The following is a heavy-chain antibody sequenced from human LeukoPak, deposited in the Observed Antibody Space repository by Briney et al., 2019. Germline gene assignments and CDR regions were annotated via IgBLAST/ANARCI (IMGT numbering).Heavy chain of an antibody. CDR3: ATPYCSGISCLDVFNM. J-gene: IGHJ3*02. V-gene: IGHV4-31*03. CDR1: GVSFSDGRYC. Sequence: ASETLSLTCNVSGVSFSDGRYCWTCIGQHPGKGLQWIVYKDYSGSAKYNSSLKSRITISIDTSNTQFPLKLSSVTAADTAKYYSATPYCSGISCLDVFNMWGQGPRVPVSS. D-gene: IGHD2-2*01. CDR2: KDYSGSA.